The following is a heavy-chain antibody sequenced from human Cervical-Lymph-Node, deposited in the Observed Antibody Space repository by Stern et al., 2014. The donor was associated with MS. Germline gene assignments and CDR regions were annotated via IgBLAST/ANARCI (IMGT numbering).Heavy chain of an antibody. CDR3: ARLSTAVDF. V-gene: IGHV4-59*08. CDR2: ISHSGDT. CDR1: GGSISSRY. Sequence: QVQLQESGPGLVKPSETLSLTCAVSGGSISSRYWGWIRQPPGKGLEWIGLISHSGDTKYNPPLKSRFPISLDTPKNQFPLKVPSVTAADTAVYYCARLSTAVDFWGQGTLVTVSS. J-gene: IGHJ4*02.